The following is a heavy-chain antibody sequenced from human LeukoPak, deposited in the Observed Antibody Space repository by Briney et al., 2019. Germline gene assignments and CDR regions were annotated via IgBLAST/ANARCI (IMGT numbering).Heavy chain of an antibody. CDR1: GFTFSSYG. CDR2: ISSSSSYI. V-gene: IGHV3-21*01. J-gene: IGHJ4*02. CDR3: ARDTHGYSYGYYY. Sequence: GRSLRLSCAASGFTFSSYGMHWVRQAPGKGLEWVSSISSSSSYIYYADSVKGRFTISRDNAKNSLYLQMNSLRAEDTAVYYCARDTHGYSYGYYYWGQGTLVTVSS. D-gene: IGHD5-18*01.